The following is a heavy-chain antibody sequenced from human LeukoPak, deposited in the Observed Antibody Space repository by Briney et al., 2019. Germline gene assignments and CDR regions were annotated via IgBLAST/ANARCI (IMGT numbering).Heavy chain of an antibody. CDR3: ARGVRTVVVVAANNWFDP. CDR1: GFTFSDYY. V-gene: IGHV3-11*04. J-gene: IGHJ5*02. Sequence: GGSLRLSCAASGFTFSDYYMSWIRQAPGKGLEWVSYISSSGSTIYYADSVKGRFTISRDNAKNSLYLQMNSLRAEDTAVYYCARGVRTVVVVAANNWFDPWGQGTLVTVSS. D-gene: IGHD2-15*01. CDR2: ISSSGSTI.